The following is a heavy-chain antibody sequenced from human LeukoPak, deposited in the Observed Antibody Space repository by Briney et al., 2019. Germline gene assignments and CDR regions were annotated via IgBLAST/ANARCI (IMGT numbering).Heavy chain of an antibody. CDR2: IWYDGINK. D-gene: IGHD1-26*01. CDR3: ARDLGTGGSYYGYFDY. Sequence: GRSLRLSCAASGFTFSNYGMHWVRQAPDKGLEWVSVIWYDGINKYYADSVKGRFTISRDNSKNTLYLQMNSLRAEDTAVYYCARDLGTGGSYYGYFDYWGQGSLVTVSS. V-gene: IGHV3-33*01. CDR1: GFTFSNYG. J-gene: IGHJ4*02.